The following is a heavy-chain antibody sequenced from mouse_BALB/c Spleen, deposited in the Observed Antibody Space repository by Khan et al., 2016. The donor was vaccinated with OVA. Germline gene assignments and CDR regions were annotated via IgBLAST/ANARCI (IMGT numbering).Heavy chain of an antibody. V-gene: IGHV5-6*01. J-gene: IGHJ3*01. D-gene: IGHD1-1*01. CDR3: ARLAYYYNSEGFAY. CDR2: INTGGAYT. CDR1: GFTFSTYG. Sequence: EVQLVESGGDFVRPGGSLKLSCAASGFTFSTYGMSWVRQTPDKRLEWVATINTGGAYTYYPDSVKGRFTISRDNAKTTLYLQLSSLKYEDTAIYYCARLAYYYNSEGFAYWGQGTLVTVSA.